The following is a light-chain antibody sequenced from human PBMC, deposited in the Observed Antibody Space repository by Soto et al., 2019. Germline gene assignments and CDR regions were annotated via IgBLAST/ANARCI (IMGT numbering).Light chain of an antibody. J-gene: IGKJ1*01. CDR2: ASS. CDR3: QKYNSAPRT. CDR1: QGISNY. V-gene: IGKV1-27*01. Sequence: DIQMTQSPSSLSASVGDRVTITCRASQGISNYLAWYQQKPGKVPKLLIYASSTLQSGVPSRFSGSVTRTDFTLTISSLQPEDVATYYCQKYNSAPRTFGQGTKVEIK.